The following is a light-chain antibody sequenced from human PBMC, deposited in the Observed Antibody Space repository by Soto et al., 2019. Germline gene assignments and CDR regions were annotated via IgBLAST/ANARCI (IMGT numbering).Light chain of an antibody. Sequence: QSALTQPCSVSGSPGQSVTISCTGTSSDVGDYKYVSWYRQHPGKAPKLIIYDVSERPSGVPDRFSGSKSGNTASLTISGLQAEDEADYYCCSYAGSYSYVFGTGTKVTVL. V-gene: IGLV2-11*01. CDR2: DVS. CDR3: CSYAGSYSYV. CDR1: SSDVGDYKY. J-gene: IGLJ1*01.